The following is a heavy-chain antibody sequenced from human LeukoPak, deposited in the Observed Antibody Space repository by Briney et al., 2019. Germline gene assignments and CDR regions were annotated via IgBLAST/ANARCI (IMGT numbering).Heavy chain of an antibody. Sequence: PSETLSLTCTVSGGSISSGSYYWSWIRQPAGKGLEWIGRIYTSGGTNYNPSLKSRVTISVDTSKNQFSLKLSSVTAADTAVYYCARDLWMGATYWFDPWGQGTLVTVSS. D-gene: IGHD1-26*01. J-gene: IGHJ5*02. CDR3: ARDLWMGATYWFDP. CDR2: IYTSGGT. CDR1: GGSISSGSYY. V-gene: IGHV4-61*02.